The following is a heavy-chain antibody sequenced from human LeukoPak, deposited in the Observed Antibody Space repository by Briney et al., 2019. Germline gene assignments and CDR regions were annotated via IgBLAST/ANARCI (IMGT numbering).Heavy chain of an antibody. J-gene: IGHJ5*02. CDR1: GFTFSSYS. CDR3: ARGVVDQLLGHDWFDP. V-gene: IGHV3-21*01. Sequence: GGSLRLSCAASGFTFSSYSMNWVRQAPGKGLEWVSSISSSSSYIYYADSVKGRFTISRDNAKNSLYLQMNSLRAEDTAVYYCARGVVDQLLGHDWFDPWGQGTLVTVSS. CDR2: ISSSSSYI. D-gene: IGHD2-2*01.